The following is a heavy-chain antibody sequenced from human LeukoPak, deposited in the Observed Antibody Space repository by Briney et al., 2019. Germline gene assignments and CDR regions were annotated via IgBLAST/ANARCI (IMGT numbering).Heavy chain of an antibody. CDR1: GFTFDDYG. Sequence: GGSLRLSCAASGFTFDDYGMSWVRQAPGKGLEWVSGINWNGGSTGYADSVKGRFTISRDNAKNSLYLQMNSLRAEDTALYYCARVMYSSGWHPTQCYFDYWGQGTLVTVSS. CDR2: INWNGGST. CDR3: ARVMYSSGWHPTQCYFDY. J-gene: IGHJ4*02. D-gene: IGHD6-19*01. V-gene: IGHV3-20*04.